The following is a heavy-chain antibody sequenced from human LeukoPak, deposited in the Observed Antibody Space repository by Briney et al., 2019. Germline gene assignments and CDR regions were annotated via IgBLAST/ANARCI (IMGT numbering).Heavy chain of an antibody. D-gene: IGHD3-10*01. CDR2: IYYSGST. V-gene: IGHV4-30-4*01. CDR3: ARGVLLWFGELDGGTVDY. J-gene: IGHJ4*02. Sequence: PSETLSLTCTVSGGSLSSGDYYWSWIRQPPGKGLEWIGYIYYSGSTYYNPSLKSRVTISVDTSKNQFSLKLSSVTAADTAVYYCARGVLLWFGELDGGTVDYWGQGTLVAVSS. CDR1: GGSLSSGDYY.